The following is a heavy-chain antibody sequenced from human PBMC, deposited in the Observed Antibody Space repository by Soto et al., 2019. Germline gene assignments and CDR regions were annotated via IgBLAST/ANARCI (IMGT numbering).Heavy chain of an antibody. CDR3: ARGGIVVAGPSYYYYGMDV. D-gene: IGHD2-15*01. J-gene: IGHJ6*02. CDR1: GGTFSSYT. V-gene: IGHV1-69*02. Sequence: QVQLVQFGAEVKKPGSSVKVSCKASGGTFSSYTISWVRQAPGQGLEWMGRIIPILGIANYAQKFQGRVTITAAKSTRTANMELSSLTSEDTAVYYCARGGIVVAGPSYYYYGMDVWVQGTTVTVSS. CDR2: IIPILGIA.